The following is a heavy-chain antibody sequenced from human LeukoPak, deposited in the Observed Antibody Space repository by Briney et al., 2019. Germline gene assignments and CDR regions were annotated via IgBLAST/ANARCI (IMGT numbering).Heavy chain of an antibody. CDR2: TSGYNDNT. CDR1: GYTFTSYG. J-gene: IGHJ4*02. V-gene: IGHV1-18*01. D-gene: IGHD3-22*01. Sequence: ASVKVSCKASGYTFTSYGISWVRQAPGQGLEWMGWTSGYNDNTKSAQKIQGRVTMTTDTSTSTAYMELRSLRSDDTAVYYCARDAGFYDSSGYYYEYWGQGTLVTVPS. CDR3: ARDAGFYDSSGYYYEY.